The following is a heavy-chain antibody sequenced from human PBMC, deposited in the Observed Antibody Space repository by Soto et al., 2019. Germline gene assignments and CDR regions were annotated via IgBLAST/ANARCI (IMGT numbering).Heavy chain of an antibody. V-gene: IGHV3-11*01. J-gene: IGHJ4*02. Sequence: QVQLVESGGGLVKPGGSLRLSCAASAFKFSDYYMSWVRQAPGKGLEWVSYISGSGDVIYYADSVKGRFTISRDNDHKSVHLQMDTLRAEDTALYYCARAPDCGEGSCYRHFDLWGQGTRVAVSS. D-gene: IGHD2-15*01. CDR2: ISGSGDVI. CDR1: AFKFSDYY. CDR3: ARAPDCGEGSCYRHFDL.